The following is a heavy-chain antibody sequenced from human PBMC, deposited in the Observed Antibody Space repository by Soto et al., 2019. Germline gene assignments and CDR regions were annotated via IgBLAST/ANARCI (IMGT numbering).Heavy chain of an antibody. D-gene: IGHD1-1*01. CDR3: ARGRYGDY. Sequence: QVHLVQSGAEVKKPGASVKVSCKASDYTFTSYGITWVRQAPGQGLEWKGWISAHNGNTDYAQKLQGRVIVTRDTSTSTAYMELRSLRSDDTAVYYCARGRYGDYWGQGALVTVSS. V-gene: IGHV1-18*01. CDR1: DYTFTSYG. J-gene: IGHJ4*02. CDR2: ISAHNGNT.